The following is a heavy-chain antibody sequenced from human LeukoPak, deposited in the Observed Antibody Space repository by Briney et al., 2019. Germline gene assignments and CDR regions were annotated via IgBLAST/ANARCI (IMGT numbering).Heavy chain of an antibody. V-gene: IGHV4-34*01. Sequence: SETLSLTCAVFGGSFSGYYWNWIRQPPGKGLEWIGQINPSRNTNYNPSLKSRVTISVDTSKNQFSLRLSSVTAADTAVYYCARFFRTVWELPYYWGPGTLVTVSS. CDR3: ARFFRTVWELPYY. D-gene: IGHD1-26*01. CDR1: GGSFSGYY. CDR2: INPSRNT. J-gene: IGHJ4*02.